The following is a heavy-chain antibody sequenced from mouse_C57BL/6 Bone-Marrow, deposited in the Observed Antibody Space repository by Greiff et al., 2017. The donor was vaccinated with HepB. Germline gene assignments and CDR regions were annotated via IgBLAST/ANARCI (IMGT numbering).Heavy chain of an antibody. CDR2: IWSDGST. D-gene: IGHD1-1*01. Sequence: VMLVESGPGLVAPSQSLSITCTVSGFSLTSYGVHWVRQPPGKGLEWLVVIWSDGSTTYNSALKSRLSISKDNSKSQVFLKMNSLQTDDTAMYYCARQGDYYGSRNYYAMDYWGQGTSVTVSS. V-gene: IGHV2-6-1*01. CDR1: GFSLTSYG. CDR3: ARQGDYYGSRNYYAMDY. J-gene: IGHJ4*01.